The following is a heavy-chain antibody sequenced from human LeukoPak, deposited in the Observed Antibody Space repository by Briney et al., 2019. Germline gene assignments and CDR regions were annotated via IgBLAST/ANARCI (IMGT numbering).Heavy chain of an antibody. Sequence: SETLSLTCTVSGGYIISRSHYWGWIRQPPGKGLEWIGSVYYSGNTYYNPSLKTRATISIDTPTSKNQFSLTLSSVTAADTAVYYCARHHAEILVPNDWGQGTLVTVSS. CDR3: ARHHAEILVPND. V-gene: IGHV4-39*01. CDR1: GGYIISRSHY. J-gene: IGHJ4*02. D-gene: IGHD1-1*01. CDR2: VYYSGNT.